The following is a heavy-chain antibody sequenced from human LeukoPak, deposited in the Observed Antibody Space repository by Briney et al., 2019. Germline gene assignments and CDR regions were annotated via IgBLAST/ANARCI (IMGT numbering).Heavy chain of an antibody. CDR3: TRDLGVDTTMIFFDY. CDR2: SSAYNGNT. Sequence: ASVKVSCKASGYTFTSFGISWVRQAPGQGLEWMGWSSAYNGNTNYAQKFQGRDTMTTDTSTSTAYMEVRSLRSDDTAVYYCTRDLGVDTTMIFFDYWGQGSLVTVSS. D-gene: IGHD5-18*01. V-gene: IGHV1-18*01. CDR1: GYTFTSFG. J-gene: IGHJ4*02.